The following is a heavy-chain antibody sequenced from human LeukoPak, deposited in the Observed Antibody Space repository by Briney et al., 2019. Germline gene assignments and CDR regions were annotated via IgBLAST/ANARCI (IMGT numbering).Heavy chain of an antibody. CDR3: ARDSYYYDDRRSHYFGIDL. J-gene: IGHJ6*02. CDR1: GFTFSTYW. D-gene: IGHD3-22*01. V-gene: IGHV3-74*01. Sequence: PGGSLRLSCGASGFTFSTYWMHWVRQAPGKGLVWVSRIKSDGSRTDYADSVKGRFIISRDNAKNTLYLQMSSLRVEDTAVYYCARDSYYYDDRRSHYFGIDLWPRGTRVTVSS. CDR2: IKSDGSRT.